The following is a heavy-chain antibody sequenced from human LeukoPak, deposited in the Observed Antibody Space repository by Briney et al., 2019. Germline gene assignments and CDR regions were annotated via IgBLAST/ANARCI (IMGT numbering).Heavy chain of an antibody. J-gene: IGHJ6*03. D-gene: IGHD3-3*01. CDR3: AKAPFPIFGVVSNYYYYMDV. V-gene: IGHV3-30*18. CDR2: ISYDGSNK. CDR1: GFTFSSYG. Sequence: GGSLRLSCAASGFTFSSYGMHWVRQAPGNGLEWVAVISYDGSNKYYADSVKGRFTISRDNSKNTLYLQMNSLRAEDTAVYYCAKAPFPIFGVVSNYYYYMDVWGKGTTVTVSS.